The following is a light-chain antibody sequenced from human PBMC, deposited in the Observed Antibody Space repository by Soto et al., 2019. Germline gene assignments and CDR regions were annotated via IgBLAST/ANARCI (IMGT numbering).Light chain of an antibody. V-gene: IGKV3-15*01. CDR3: QQYNSWPLT. Sequence: EIVMTQSPATLSVSPGERATLSCRASQSVSSNLDWYQKKPGQAPRLLSYGASTRATGNPARFSGSGSGTEFILTTSRLQSEDFAVYYCQQYNSWPLTFGGGTKVEIK. CDR2: GAS. J-gene: IGKJ4*01. CDR1: QSVSSN.